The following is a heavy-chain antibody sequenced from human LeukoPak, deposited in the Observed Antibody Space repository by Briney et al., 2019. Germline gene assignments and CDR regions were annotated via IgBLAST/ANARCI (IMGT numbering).Heavy chain of an antibody. CDR2: VQYSGST. CDR3: ARVQWLPLDVFNF. CDR1: GDSVSSSY. Sequence: PSETLSLTCAVSGDSVSSSYWSWIRQPPGKGLEWIGCVQYSGSTDYNPSLKSRVTMSVDTSKNQFSLKMNSVTAADTAIYFCARVQWLPLDVFNFWGQGTVVSVSS. D-gene: IGHD6-19*01. J-gene: IGHJ3*01. V-gene: IGHV4-59*02.